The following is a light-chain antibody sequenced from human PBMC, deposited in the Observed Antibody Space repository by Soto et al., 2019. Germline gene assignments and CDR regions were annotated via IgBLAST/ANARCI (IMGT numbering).Light chain of an antibody. Sequence: SYELTQPLSVSVALGQTARITCGGNNIGSKNVHWYQQKPGQAPVLVIYRDSSRPSGIPERFSGSNSGNKATLTITRAQDGDEADYYCQVWDSSTVVFGGGTKLTVL. V-gene: IGLV3-9*01. CDR2: RDS. CDR3: QVWDSSTVV. J-gene: IGLJ2*01. CDR1: NIGSKN.